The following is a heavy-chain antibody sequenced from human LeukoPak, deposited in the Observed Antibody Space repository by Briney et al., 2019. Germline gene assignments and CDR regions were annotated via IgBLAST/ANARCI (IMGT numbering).Heavy chain of an antibody. CDR1: GVSIRSSTYY. CDR3: ARQAISGYDPPPFDP. CDR2: VYYSGST. V-gene: IGHV4-39*01. J-gene: IGHJ5*02. Sequence: SETLSLTCTVSGVSIRSSTYYWGWIRQPPGKGLDWIGNVYYSGSTYYNPSLKSRVTISVDTSKNQISLKLNSVTAADTAVYYCARQAISGYDPPPFDPWGQGTLVTVSS. D-gene: IGHD5-12*01.